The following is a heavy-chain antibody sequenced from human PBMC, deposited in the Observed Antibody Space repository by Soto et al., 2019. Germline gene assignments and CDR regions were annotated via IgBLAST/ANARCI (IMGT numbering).Heavy chain of an antibody. D-gene: IGHD3-9*01. CDR2: ISAYNGNT. CDR3: AREGVLRYFDWFFTPPQPGDYCYGMDV. CDR1: GYTFTSYG. Sequence: QVQLVQSGAEVKKPGASVKVSCKASGYTFTSYGIRWVRQAPGQGLEWMGWISAYNGNTNYAQKLQGRVTMTTDTSTSTAYMELRSLRSDDTAVYYCAREGVLRYFDWFFTPPQPGDYCYGMDVWGRGTTVTVSS. J-gene: IGHJ6*02. V-gene: IGHV1-18*01.